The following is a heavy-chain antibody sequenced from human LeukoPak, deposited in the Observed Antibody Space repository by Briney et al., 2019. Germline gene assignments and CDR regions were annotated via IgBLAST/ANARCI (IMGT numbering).Heavy chain of an antibody. CDR3: ARLGSAWSLDF. D-gene: IGHD6-19*01. Sequence: GRSLRLSCAASGFAFSNYGMHWVRLAPGKGLEWESTIWYDGSEKYYVDSVKGRFTISRDDSKNTLYLQMSSLRVEDTAVYYWARLGSAWSLDFWGQGTPVTVSS. CDR1: GFAFSNYG. V-gene: IGHV3-33*01. J-gene: IGHJ4*02. CDR2: IWYDGSEK.